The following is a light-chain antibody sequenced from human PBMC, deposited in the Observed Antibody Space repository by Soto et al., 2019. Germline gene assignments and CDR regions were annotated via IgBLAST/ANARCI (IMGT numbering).Light chain of an antibody. Sequence: QSVLTQPPSVSGAPGQRVTISCTGSSSNIGAGYGVHWYQQLPGTAPKLLIYGNSNRPSGVPDRFSGSKSGTSASLAITGLQAEDEADYYCQSYDSSLSGSDVFGTGTKVTVL. CDR3: QSYDSSLSGSDV. CDR1: SSNIGAGYG. CDR2: GNS. V-gene: IGLV1-40*01. J-gene: IGLJ1*01.